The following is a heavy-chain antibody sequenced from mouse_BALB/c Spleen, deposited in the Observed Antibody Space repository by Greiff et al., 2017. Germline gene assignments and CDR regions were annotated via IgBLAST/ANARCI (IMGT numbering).Heavy chain of an antibody. CDR1: GFTFSSYA. D-gene: IGHD1-2*01. J-gene: IGHJ1*01. V-gene: IGHV5-9-4*01. CDR3: ARSGYDWYFDV. Sequence: EVKLQESGGGLVKPGGSLKLSCAASGFTFSSYAMSWVRQSPEKRLEWVAEISSGGSYTYYPDTVTGRFTISRDNAKNTLYLEMSSLRSEDTAMYYCARSGYDWYFDVWGAGTTVTVSS. CDR2: ISSGGSYT.